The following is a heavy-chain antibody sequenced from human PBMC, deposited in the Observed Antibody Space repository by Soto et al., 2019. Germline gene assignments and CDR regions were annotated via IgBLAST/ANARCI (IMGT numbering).Heavy chain of an antibody. Sequence: SETLSLTCAVYGGSFSGYYWSWIRQPPGKGLEWIGEINHSGSTNYNPSLKSRVTISVDTSKNQFSLKLSSVTAADTAVYYCAIPTGLRAFDIWGQGTMVTVSS. D-gene: IGHD2-15*01. V-gene: IGHV4-34*01. J-gene: IGHJ3*02. CDR1: GGSFSGYY. CDR2: INHSGST. CDR3: AIPTGLRAFDI.